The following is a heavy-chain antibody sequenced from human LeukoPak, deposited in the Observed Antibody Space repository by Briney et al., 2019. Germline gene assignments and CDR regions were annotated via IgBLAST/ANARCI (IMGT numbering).Heavy chain of an antibody. V-gene: IGHV4-59*01. CDR3: ARVVKGYWYFDL. CDR1: GGSISSYN. D-gene: IGHD2/OR15-2a*01. J-gene: IGHJ2*01. CDR2: IYYSGGT. Sequence: SETLSLTCTVSGGSISSYNWSWLPQPPGKGLEWSGYIYYSGGTNYNTSLKSRVTISVDTSKSQLSLWLSSVSAADTAVYYCARVVKGYWYFDLWGRGTLVTASS.